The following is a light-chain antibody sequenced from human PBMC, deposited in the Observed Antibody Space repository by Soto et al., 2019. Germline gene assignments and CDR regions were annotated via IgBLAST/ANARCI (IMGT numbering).Light chain of an antibody. J-gene: IGLJ3*02. CDR1: SSDVGGYNY. Sequence: QSALTQPPSASGSPGQSVTISCTGTSSDVGGYNYVSWYQQHPGKAPKCMIYEVTKRPSGVPDRFSGSKSGNTASLIVSELQPEDEADYYCSSYAGRNTWVFGGGTKVTVL. V-gene: IGLV2-8*01. CDR2: EVT. CDR3: SSYAGRNTWV.